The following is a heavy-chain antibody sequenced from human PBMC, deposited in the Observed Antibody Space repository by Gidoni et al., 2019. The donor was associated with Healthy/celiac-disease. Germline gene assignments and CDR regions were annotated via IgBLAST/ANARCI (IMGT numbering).Heavy chain of an antibody. D-gene: IGHD2-15*01. CDR1: GGSISSGGYY. J-gene: IGHJ3*02. V-gene: IGHV4-31*03. Sequence: QVQLQESGPGLVKPSQTLSLTCTVSGGSISSGGYYWSWTRQHPGKGLEWIGYLYYSGSTYYNPSLKSRVTISVDTSKNQFSLKLSSVTAADTAVYYCARALGYCSGGSCYSGGNKDAFDIWGQGTMVTVSS. CDR2: LYYSGST. CDR3: ARALGYCSGGSCYSGGNKDAFDI.